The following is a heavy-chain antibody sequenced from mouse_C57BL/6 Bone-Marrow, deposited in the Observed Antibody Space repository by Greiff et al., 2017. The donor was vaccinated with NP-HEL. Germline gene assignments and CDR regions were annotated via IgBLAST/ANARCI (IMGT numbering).Heavy chain of an antibody. V-gene: IGHV1-52*01. J-gene: IGHJ2*01. CDR1: GYTFTSYW. CDR3: AREGTVVAYFDY. CDR2: IDPSDSET. D-gene: IGHD1-1*01. Sequence: QVQLQQPGAELVRPGSSVKPSCKASGYTFTSYWMHWVKQRPIQGLEWIGNIDPSDSETHYNQKFKDKATLTVDKSSSTAYMQLSSLTSEDSAVYYCAREGTVVAYFDYWGQGTTLTVSS.